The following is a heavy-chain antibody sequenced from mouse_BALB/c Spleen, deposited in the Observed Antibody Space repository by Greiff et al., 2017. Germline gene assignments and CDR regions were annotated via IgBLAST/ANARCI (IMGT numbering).Heavy chain of an antibody. D-gene: IGHD1-1*01. CDR3: ARSVITPAWFAY. CDR2: INPSSGYT. J-gene: IGHJ3*01. Sequence: QVQLQQSAAELARPGASVKMSCKASGYTFTSYTMHWVKQRPGQGLEWIGYINPSSGYTEYNQKFKDKTTLTADKSSSSAYMQLSRLTSEDSAVYYCARSVITPAWFAYWGQGTLVTVSA. V-gene: IGHV1-4*02. CDR1: GYTFTSYT.